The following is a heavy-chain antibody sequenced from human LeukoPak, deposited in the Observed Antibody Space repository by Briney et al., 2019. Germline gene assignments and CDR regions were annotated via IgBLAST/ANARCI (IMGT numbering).Heavy chain of an antibody. CDR1: GDSISSYY. CDR2: IYYSGTT. Sequence: PSETLSLTCTVSGDSISSYYWSWIRQPPEKGLEWIGYIYYSGTTIYNPSLKSRVTMSVDTSKNQFSLRLTSVTAADTAVYYCTRRGYSSIYFDYWGQGTLVTVSS. D-gene: IGHD5-18*01. J-gene: IGHJ4*02. CDR3: TRRGYSSIYFDY. V-gene: IGHV4-59*08.